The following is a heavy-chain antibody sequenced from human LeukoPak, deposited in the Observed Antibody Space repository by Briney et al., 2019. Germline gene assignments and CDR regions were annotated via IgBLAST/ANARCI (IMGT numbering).Heavy chain of an antibody. V-gene: IGHV4-31*03. J-gene: IGHJ4*02. D-gene: IGHD1-26*01. CDR1: GGSISSGGYY. CDR2: IYYSGST. Sequence: SQTLSLTCTVSGGSISSGGYYWSWIRQHPGKGLEWIGYIYYSGSTDYNPSLKSRVTISVDTSKNQFSLKLSSVTAADTAVYYCARGGSGSYHGRGFDYWGQGTLVTVSS. CDR3: ARGGSGSYHGRGFDY.